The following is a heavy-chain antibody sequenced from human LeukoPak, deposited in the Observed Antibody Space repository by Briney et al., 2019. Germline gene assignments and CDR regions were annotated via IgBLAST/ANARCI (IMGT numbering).Heavy chain of an antibody. CDR2: INHSGST. V-gene: IGHV4-34*01. Sequence: PSETLSLTCAVYGGSFSGYYWGWIRQPPGKGLEWIGEINHSGSTNYNPSLKSRVTISVDTSKNQFSLKLSSVTAADTAVYYCARCPSYYLFDYWGQGTLVTVSS. CDR1: GGSFSGYY. D-gene: IGHD3-10*01. CDR3: ARCPSYYLFDY. J-gene: IGHJ4*02.